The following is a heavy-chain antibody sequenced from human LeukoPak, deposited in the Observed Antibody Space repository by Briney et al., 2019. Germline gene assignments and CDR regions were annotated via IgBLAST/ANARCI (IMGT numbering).Heavy chain of an antibody. V-gene: IGHV3-9*01. J-gene: IGHJ4*02. Sequence: GGSLRLSCAASGFTFDDYAMHWVRQAPGKGLEWVSGISWNSGSIVYADSVKGRFTISRDNAKNSLYLQMNSLRAEDTALYYCAKGDDYVWGSYRSDYWGQGTLVTVSS. CDR2: ISWNSGSI. D-gene: IGHD3-16*02. CDR3: AKGDDYVWGSYRSDY. CDR1: GFTFDDYA.